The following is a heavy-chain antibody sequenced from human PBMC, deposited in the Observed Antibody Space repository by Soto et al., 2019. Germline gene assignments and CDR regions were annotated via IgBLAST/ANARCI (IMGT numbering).Heavy chain of an antibody. D-gene: IGHD3-9*01. Sequence: QVQLQESGPGLVKPSQTLSLMCTVSGGSISSGGYYWSWIRQHPGKGLEWIGYIYHSGNSYYNPXXKSRDTLSVDXXKXQXXLKLSSVTAADTAVYYRARTGYDLLTGYSLYGMDVWGQGTTVIVSS. CDR1: GGSISSGGYY. CDR2: IYHSGNS. V-gene: IGHV4-31*03. J-gene: IGHJ6*02. CDR3: ARTGYDLLTGYSLYGMDV.